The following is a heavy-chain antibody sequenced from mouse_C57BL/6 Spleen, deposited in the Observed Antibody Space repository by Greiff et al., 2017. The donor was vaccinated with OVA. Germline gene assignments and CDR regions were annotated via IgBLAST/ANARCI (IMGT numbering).Heavy chain of an antibody. D-gene: IGHD1-1*01. CDR1: GFTFSDYY. Sequence: EVQVVESEGGLVQPGSSMKLSCTASGFTFSDYYMAWVRQVPEKGLEWVANINYDGSSTYYLDSLKSRFIISRDNEKNILYLQMSSLKSEDTATYYGARDPVVATEWYFDVWGTGTTVTVSS. V-gene: IGHV5-16*01. CDR2: INYDGSST. J-gene: IGHJ1*03. CDR3: ARDPVVATEWYFDV.